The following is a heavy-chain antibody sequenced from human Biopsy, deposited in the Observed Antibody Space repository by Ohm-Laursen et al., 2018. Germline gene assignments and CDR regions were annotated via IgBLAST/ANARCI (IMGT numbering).Heavy chain of an antibody. CDR1: GGSISNNNYY. CDR3: ARDYDTSGYYYVS. Sequence: SDTLSLTCTVSGGSISNNNYYWGWIRQPPGKGLGWIGSIFYRGSTHYKPSLKSRVNISVDTSKNQFSLKLNSVTAADTAVYYCARDYDTSGYYYVSWGRGTLVTVSS. D-gene: IGHD3-22*01. V-gene: IGHV4-39*01. J-gene: IGHJ5*02. CDR2: IFYRGST.